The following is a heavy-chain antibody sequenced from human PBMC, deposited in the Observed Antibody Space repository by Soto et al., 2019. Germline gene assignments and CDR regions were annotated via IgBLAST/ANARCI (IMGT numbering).Heavy chain of an antibody. CDR2: ISGYGSST. D-gene: IGHD4-17*01. Sequence: GGSLRLSCAASGFTFSSYAMSWVRQAPGEGLEWVSAISGYGSSTYYTDSVKGRFTISRDNSKNTLSLQMNSLRAEDTAVYYCAKDLLTTITTGVDYWGQGTLVTVSS. V-gene: IGHV3-23*01. CDR1: GFTFSSYA. CDR3: AKDLLTTITTGVDY. J-gene: IGHJ4*02.